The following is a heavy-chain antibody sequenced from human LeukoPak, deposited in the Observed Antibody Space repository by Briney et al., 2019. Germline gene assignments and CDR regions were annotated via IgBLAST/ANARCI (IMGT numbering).Heavy chain of an antibody. CDR1: GFTFSSYG. J-gene: IGHJ6*03. V-gene: IGHV3-23*01. CDR2: ISGSGGST. Sequence: GGSLRLSCAGSGFTFSSYGMSWARQAPGKGLEWVSAISGSGGSTYYADSVKGRFTISRDNSKNTLYLQMNSLRAEDTAVYYCAKEGAAVAGTRYYYMDVWGKGTMVTISS. D-gene: IGHD6-19*01. CDR3: AKEGAAVAGTRYYYMDV.